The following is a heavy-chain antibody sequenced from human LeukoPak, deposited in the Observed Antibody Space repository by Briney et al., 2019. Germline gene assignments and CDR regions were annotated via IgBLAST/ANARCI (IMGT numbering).Heavy chain of an antibody. CDR3: GRIAINANYGMDV. CDR1: GFKFSDHY. CDR2: SRNKASSYTT. V-gene: IGHV3-72*01. J-gene: IGHJ6*02. Sequence: GGSLRLSCAASGFKFSDHYIDWVRQAPGKGLEWVGRSRNKASSYTTEYAASVEGRFTISRDVSESSLYLQMNSLRTEDTAVYYCGRIAINANYGMDVWGQGTTVTVSS. D-gene: IGHD2-21*01.